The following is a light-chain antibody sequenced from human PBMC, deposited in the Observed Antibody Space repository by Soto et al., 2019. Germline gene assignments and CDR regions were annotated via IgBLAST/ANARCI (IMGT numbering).Light chain of an antibody. Sequence: DIQMTQSPSSLSASVGDRVTITCQASQDISNYLNWYQQKPGKAPKLLIYDASNLETGVPSRFSGSGSGTEFNFTISSLQPEDIATYYCQQYDNLPPFTFGPGTKVDIK. J-gene: IGKJ3*01. CDR1: QDISNY. CDR3: QQYDNLPPFT. CDR2: DAS. V-gene: IGKV1-33*01.